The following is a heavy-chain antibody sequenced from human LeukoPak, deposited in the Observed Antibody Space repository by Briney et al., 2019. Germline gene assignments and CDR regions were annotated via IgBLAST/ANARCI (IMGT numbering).Heavy chain of an antibody. D-gene: IGHD3-22*01. V-gene: IGHV4-34*01. J-gene: IGHJ4*02. CDR2: INHSGST. CDR1: GGSFSGYY. Sequence: SETLSLTCAVYGGSFSGYYWSWIRQPPGKGLEWIGEINHSGSTNYNPSLKSRVTISVDTSKNQFSLKLSSVTAADTAVYYCARGREAYYDSSGYVYYFDYWGQGTLVTVSS. CDR3: ARGREAYYDSSGYVYYFDY.